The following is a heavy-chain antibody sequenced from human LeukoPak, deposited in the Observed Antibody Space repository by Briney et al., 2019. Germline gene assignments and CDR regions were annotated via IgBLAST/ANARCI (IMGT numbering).Heavy chain of an antibody. V-gene: IGHV1-46*02. D-gene: IGHD3-10*01. CDR3: AREKRWFGELGKNDAFDI. J-gene: IGHJ3*02. CDR2: INPSGGST. Sequence: GASVKVSCKASGYTFNHFYMHWVRQAPGQGLEWMGRINPSGGSTSYAQKFQGRVIMTRDTSTSTVYMDLSSLRSEDTALYYCAREKRWFGELGKNDAFDIWGQGTMVTVSS. CDR1: GYTFNHFY.